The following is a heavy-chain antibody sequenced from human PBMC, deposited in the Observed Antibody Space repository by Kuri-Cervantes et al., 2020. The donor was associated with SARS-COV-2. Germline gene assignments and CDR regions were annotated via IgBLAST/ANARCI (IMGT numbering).Heavy chain of an antibody. CDR1: GFTFSSYA. CDR3: AKGVISGSLDY. Sequence: GESLKISCAASGFTFSSYAMHWVRQAPGKGLEWVAVISYDGSNKYYADSVKGRFTISGDNSKNTLYLQMNSLRAEDTAVYYCAKGVISGSLDYWGQGTLVTVSS. V-gene: IGHV3-30-3*01. D-gene: IGHD1-26*01. J-gene: IGHJ4*02. CDR2: ISYDGSNK.